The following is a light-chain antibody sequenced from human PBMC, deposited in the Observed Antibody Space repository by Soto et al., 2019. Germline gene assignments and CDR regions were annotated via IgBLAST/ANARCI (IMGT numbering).Light chain of an antibody. CDR2: EVS. V-gene: IGKV2D-29*02. CDR1: QSLLHIAGQTH. J-gene: IGKJ1*01. CDR3: QQYNSYVT. Sequence: VLMTQAPLSLSVTPGQPASISCNSSQSLLHIAGQTHLFWYLQKPGQSPHLLIYEVSNRFSGVPDRFSGGGSGTDYTLKISRVEAEDVGSYYCQQYNSYVTFAQGAKVDIK.